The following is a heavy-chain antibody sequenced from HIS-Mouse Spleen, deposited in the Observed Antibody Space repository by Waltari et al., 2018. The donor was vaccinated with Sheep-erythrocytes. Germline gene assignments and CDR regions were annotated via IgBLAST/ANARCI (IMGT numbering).Heavy chain of an antibody. D-gene: IGHD7-27*01. V-gene: IGHV4-30-4*01. Sequence: QMQLQESGPGLVKPSQTLSLTCTVSGGSISSGDYYWSWIRQPPGKGLEWIGYIYYSGRTYYNPSLKSRVTISVDTSKNQFSLKLSSVTAADTAVYYCARALANWGSSFDYWGQGTLVTVSS. CDR1: GGSISSGDYY. CDR2: IYYSGRT. J-gene: IGHJ4*02. CDR3: ARALANWGSSFDY.